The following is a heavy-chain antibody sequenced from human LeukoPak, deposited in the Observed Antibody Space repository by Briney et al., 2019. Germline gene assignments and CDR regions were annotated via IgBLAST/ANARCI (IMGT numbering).Heavy chain of an antibody. V-gene: IGHV1-2*02. CDR1: GYTFTGYY. D-gene: IGHD2-2*03. Sequence: ASVKVSCKASGYTFTGYYMHWVRQAPGQGLECMGWINPNSGGTNYAQKFQGRVTMTRDTSISTAYMELSRLRSDDTAVYYCARDLVGYCSSTSCYNGYYFDYWGQGTLVTVSS. J-gene: IGHJ4*02. CDR2: INPNSGGT. CDR3: ARDLVGYCSSTSCYNGYYFDY.